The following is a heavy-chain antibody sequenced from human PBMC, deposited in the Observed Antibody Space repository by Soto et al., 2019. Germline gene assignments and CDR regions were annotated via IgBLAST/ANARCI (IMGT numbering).Heavy chain of an antibody. D-gene: IGHD2-2*01. J-gene: IGHJ6*02. CDR2: IYYSGST. CDR1: GGSISSYY. Sequence: LSLTCTVSGGSISSYYWSWFRQPPGKGLEWIGYIYYSGSTNYNPSLKSRVTISVDTSKNQFSLKLSSVTAADTAVYYCARDNSSTSPEGYYYYYYGMDVWGQGTTVTVSS. CDR3: ARDNSSTSPEGYYYYYYGMDV. V-gene: IGHV4-59*01.